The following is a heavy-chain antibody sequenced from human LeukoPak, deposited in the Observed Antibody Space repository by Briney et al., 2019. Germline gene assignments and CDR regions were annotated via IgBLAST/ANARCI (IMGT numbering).Heavy chain of an antibody. CDR2: IYYSGST. J-gene: IGHJ4*02. V-gene: IGHV4-39*07. Sequence: SETLSLTCTVSGGSISSSSYYWGWIRQPPGKGLEWIGSIYYSGSTYYNPSLKSRVTISVDTSKNQFSLKLSSVTAADTAVYYCARRYSSGWPQFDYWGQGTLVTVSS. CDR3: ARRYSSGWPQFDY. D-gene: IGHD6-19*01. CDR1: GGSISSSSYY.